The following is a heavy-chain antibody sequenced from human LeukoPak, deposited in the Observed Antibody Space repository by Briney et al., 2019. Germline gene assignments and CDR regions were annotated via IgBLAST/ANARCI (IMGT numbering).Heavy chain of an antibody. CDR1: GGSISSYY. Sequence: ETLSLTCTVTGGSISSYYWSWVRQPPGKGLEWIGYIYYSGSTNYNPSLKSRVTISVATSKNQFSLKLTSVTAADTAVYYCARDVDSSDAFDIWGQGTMVTVSS. CDR3: ARDVDSSDAFDI. CDR2: IYYSGST. D-gene: IGHD3-22*01. V-gene: IGHV4-59*01. J-gene: IGHJ3*02.